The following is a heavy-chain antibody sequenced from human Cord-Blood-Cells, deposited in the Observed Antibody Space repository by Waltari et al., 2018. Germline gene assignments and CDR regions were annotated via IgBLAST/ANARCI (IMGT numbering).Heavy chain of an antibody. CDR1: GGSFSGYY. Sequence: QVQLQQWGAGLLKPSETLSLTCAVYGGSFSGYYWSWIRQPPGKGLEWIGEINHSGSTNYNPSLKSRVTISVDTSKNQFSLKLSSVTAADTAVYYCARSSSGWLLDYWGQGILVTVSS. J-gene: IGHJ4*02. CDR3: ARSSSGWLLDY. V-gene: IGHV4-34*01. CDR2: INHSGST. D-gene: IGHD6-19*01.